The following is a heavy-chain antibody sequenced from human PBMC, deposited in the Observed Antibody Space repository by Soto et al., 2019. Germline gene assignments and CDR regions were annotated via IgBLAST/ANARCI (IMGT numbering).Heavy chain of an antibody. CDR2: VNPINGNT. Sequence: QVQLVQSGAEVKKPGASVKVSCKTSGYSFSEFRMHWVRQAPGQGLEWMGWVNPINGNTNYAQDFQGRVTMTRDAFTTTVYMELSSLTSDDTSTVYCARENWHFDYWCQGTLITVSS. CDR1: GYSFSEFR. CDR3: ARENWHFDY. J-gene: IGHJ4*02. V-gene: IGHV1-2*02.